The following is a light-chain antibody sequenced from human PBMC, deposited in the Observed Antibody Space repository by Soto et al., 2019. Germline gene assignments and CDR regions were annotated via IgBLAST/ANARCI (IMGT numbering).Light chain of an antibody. J-gene: IGLJ2*01. Sequence: QSALTQPPSVSGAPGQPVTISCTGSSSNLGSSYDVHWYQQFPGAAPRLLIYANTNRPSGVPDRFSGSKSGTSAALAISGLQAEDGADYYCQSYDMSLSAVVFGGGTKVTVL. CDR1: SSNLGSSYD. CDR3: QSYDMSLSAVV. V-gene: IGLV1-40*01. CDR2: ANT.